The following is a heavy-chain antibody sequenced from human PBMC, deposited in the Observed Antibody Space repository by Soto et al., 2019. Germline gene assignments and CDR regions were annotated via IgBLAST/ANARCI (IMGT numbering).Heavy chain of an antibody. CDR3: AREVVRGVIGGYNGFDP. J-gene: IGHJ5*02. V-gene: IGHV7-4-1*01. Sequence: ASVKVSCKASGYTFTSYAMHWVRQAPGQGLEWMGWINTNTGNPTYAQDFTGRFAFSLDTSVSTASLQMCSLQSEDTALYYCAREVVRGVIGGYNGFDPWGQGTLVTVSS. D-gene: IGHD3-10*01. CDR1: GYTFTSYA. CDR2: INTNTGNP.